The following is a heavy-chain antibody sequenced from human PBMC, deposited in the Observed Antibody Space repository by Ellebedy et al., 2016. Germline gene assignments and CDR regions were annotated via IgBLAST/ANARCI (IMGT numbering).Heavy chain of an antibody. V-gene: IGHV3-23*01. CDR2: ISGIGDIT. Sequence: GESLKISCAASGFTFSSYGMSWVRQAPGKGLEWVSTISGIGDITYYADSVKGRFTISRDNAKNSLYLQMDSLRVEDTAIYYCTRDQQVASTADFWGQGTLVTVSS. CDR3: TRDQQVASTADF. J-gene: IGHJ4*02. CDR1: GFTFSSYG. D-gene: IGHD6-13*01.